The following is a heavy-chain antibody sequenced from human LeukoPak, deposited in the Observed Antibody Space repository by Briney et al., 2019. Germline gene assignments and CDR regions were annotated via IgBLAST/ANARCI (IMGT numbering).Heavy chain of an antibody. Sequence: GGSLRLSCAASGLAFSRSTMSWVRQAPGKGLECVAIISGSGADTYYTDSVTGRFIISRDNSKNTLFLQMSVLRAEDTAIYYCEARPSGPGLAPLDYWGQGVLVIVSS. CDR3: EARPSGPGLAPLDY. J-gene: IGHJ4*02. V-gene: IGHV3-23*01. CDR1: GLAFSRST. CDR2: ISGSGADT. D-gene: IGHD1-14*01.